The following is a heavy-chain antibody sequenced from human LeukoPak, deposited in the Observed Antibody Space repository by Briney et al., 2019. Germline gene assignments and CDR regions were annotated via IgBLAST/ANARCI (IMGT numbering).Heavy chain of an antibody. CDR1: GFTFSSYA. CDR2: ISGSVGST. D-gene: IGHD3-22*01. Sequence: GGSLRLSCAASGFTFSSYAMSGVRQAPGKGLEWVSAISGSVGSTYYADAEKGRFTISRDNSKNTLYLQMNRPRAEDTAVYYCAKDNSYDSSGYQPLDYWGQGTLVTVSS. V-gene: IGHV3-23*01. J-gene: IGHJ4*02. CDR3: AKDNSYDSSGYQPLDY.